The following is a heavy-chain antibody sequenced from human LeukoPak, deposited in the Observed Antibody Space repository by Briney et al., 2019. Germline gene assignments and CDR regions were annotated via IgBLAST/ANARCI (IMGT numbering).Heavy chain of an antibody. Sequence: GGSLRLSCAASGFTFSSYWTHWVRQAPGKGLVWVSRINSDGSSTSYADSVKGRFTISRDNAKNSVYLQMNSLRAEDTAVYYCAGSSGWLFDYWGQGTLVAVSS. V-gene: IGHV3-74*01. J-gene: IGHJ4*02. CDR2: INSDGSST. D-gene: IGHD6-19*01. CDR1: GFTFSSYW. CDR3: AGSSGWLFDY.